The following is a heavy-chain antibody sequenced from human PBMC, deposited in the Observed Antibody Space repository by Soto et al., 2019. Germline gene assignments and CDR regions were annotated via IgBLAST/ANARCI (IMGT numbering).Heavy chain of an antibody. CDR3: VRTAREGAVAPHWFDR. CDR2: VYYTGST. J-gene: IGHJ5*02. V-gene: IGHV4-30-4*01. D-gene: IGHD2-21*02. CDR1: GASIRSTDYY. Sequence: XRTLSLTCTVSGASIRSTDYYGSWIRQAPGKGLEWIGYVYYTGSTYYNPSLMSRLTISVDTSKNQFSLKLTSVTAAETAVYYCVRTAREGAVAPHWFDRWGQGTLVTVSS.